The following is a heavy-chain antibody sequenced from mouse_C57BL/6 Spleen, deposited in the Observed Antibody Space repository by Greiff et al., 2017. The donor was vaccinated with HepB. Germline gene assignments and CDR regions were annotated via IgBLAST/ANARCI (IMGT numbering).Heavy chain of an antibody. D-gene: IGHD2-5*01. CDR2: IWSGGST. J-gene: IGHJ4*01. CDR1: GFSLTSYG. V-gene: IGHV2-2*01. CDR3: ASPYYSNLYAMDY. Sequence: QVQLKQSGPGLVQPSQSLSITCTVSGFSLTSYGVHWVRQSPGKGLEWLGVIWSGGSTDYNAAFISRLSISKDNSKSQVFFKMNSLQADDTAIYYCASPYYSNLYAMDYWGQGTSVTVSS.